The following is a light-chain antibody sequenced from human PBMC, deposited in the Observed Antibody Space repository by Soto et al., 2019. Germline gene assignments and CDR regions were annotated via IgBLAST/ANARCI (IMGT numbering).Light chain of an antibody. J-gene: IGLJ1*01. V-gene: IGLV2-18*02. CDR2: EVS. CDR1: SSDVGSYNR. CDR3: CSYTSSNTYV. Sequence: QAALTQPPSVSGSPGQSVAISCTGTSSDVGSYNRVSWYQQPPGTALKVMIYEVSNRPSGVPDRFSGSKSGNTASLTISGLQAEDEADYYCCSYTSSNTYVFGTGTKMTVL.